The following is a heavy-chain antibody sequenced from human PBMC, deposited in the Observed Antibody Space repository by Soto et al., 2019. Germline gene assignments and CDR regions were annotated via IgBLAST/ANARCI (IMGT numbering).Heavy chain of an antibody. CDR3: AXEPRYYAFWSGYPYGMDV. J-gene: IGHJ6*02. Sequence: GASVKVSCKASGYTFTGYYMHWVRQAPGQGLEWMGWINPNSGGTNYAQKFQGRVTMTRDTSISTAYMELSRLRSDDTAVYYCAXEPRYYAFWSGYPYGMDVWGQGTTVTV. D-gene: IGHD3-3*01. CDR1: GYTFTGYY. CDR2: INPNSGGT. V-gene: IGHV1-2*02.